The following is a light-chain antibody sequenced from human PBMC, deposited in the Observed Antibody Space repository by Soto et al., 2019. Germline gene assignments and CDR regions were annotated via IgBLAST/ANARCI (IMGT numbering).Light chain of an antibody. CDR3: QSYDSSLSGHYV. CDR2: GNS. V-gene: IGLV1-40*01. CDR1: SSNIGAGYD. Sequence: QSVLTQPPSVSGAPGQMVTISCTGSSSNIGAGYDVHWYQQLPGTAPKLLIYGNSNRPSGVPDRFSGSKSGTSASLAITGLQAEDEADYYCQSYDSSLSGHYVFGTGTKVT. J-gene: IGLJ1*01.